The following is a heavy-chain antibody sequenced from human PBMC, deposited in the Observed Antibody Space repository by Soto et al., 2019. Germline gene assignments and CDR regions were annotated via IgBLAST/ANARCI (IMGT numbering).Heavy chain of an antibody. V-gene: IGHV1-2*06. D-gene: IGHD1-26*01. CDR3: GRDGVGATPLGWFDP. CDR2: NNPRSGDT. J-gene: IGHJ5*02. Sequence: QVQLVQSGAEVKKPGASVKVSCKASGYTFIGYYIHWVRQATGQGLEWMGRNNPRSGDTTYAQKFQGRITTTRDTSISTAYMELSSLRSDDTAVYYCGRDGVGATPLGWFDPWGQGSLVTVSS. CDR1: GYTFIGYY.